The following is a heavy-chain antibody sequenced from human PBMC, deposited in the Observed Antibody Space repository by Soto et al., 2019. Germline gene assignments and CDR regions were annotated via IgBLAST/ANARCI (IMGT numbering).Heavy chain of an antibody. J-gene: IGHJ5*02. D-gene: IGHD6-19*01. CDR1: GGSISSYY. CDR2: IYYSGST. Sequence: SETLSLTCTVSGGSISSYYWSWIRQPPGKGLEWIGYIYYSGSTNYNPSLKSRVTISVDTSKNQFSLKLSSVTAADTAVYYCAREIAVAGTWWFDPWGQGTLVTVSS. CDR3: AREIAVAGTWWFDP. V-gene: IGHV4-59*01.